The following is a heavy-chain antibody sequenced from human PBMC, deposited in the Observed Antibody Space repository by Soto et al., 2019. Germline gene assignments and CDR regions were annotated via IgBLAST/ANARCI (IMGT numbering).Heavy chain of an antibody. CDR1: GDSLRSTSYY. CDR2: VYYSGST. J-gene: IGHJ4*02. V-gene: IGHV4-39*01. CDR3: VKTAGSSIWYPPTFNL. D-gene: IGHD6-13*01. Sequence: SETLSLTCTVSGDSLRSTSYYWGWVRQPPGKGLEWIGNVYYSGSTYYNPPLKSRVTISVDTSKNQFSLNLSSVTAADTAVYYCVKTAGSSIWYPPTFNLWGPGTLFTAS.